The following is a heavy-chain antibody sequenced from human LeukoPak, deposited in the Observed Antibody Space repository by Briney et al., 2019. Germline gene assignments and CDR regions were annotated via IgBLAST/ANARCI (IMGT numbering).Heavy chain of an antibody. CDR2: INSDGSTT. CDR3: ARSLRVRGVPDYMDV. CDR1: GFTFSNYW. D-gene: IGHD3-10*02. Sequence: GGSLRLSCAASGFTFSNYWMHWVHQAPGKGLVWVSRINSDGSTTSYADSVKGRFTISRDNSKNMLYLQMNSLRAEHTAVYYCARSLRVRGVPDYMDVWGKGTTVIISS. V-gene: IGHV3-74*01. J-gene: IGHJ6*03.